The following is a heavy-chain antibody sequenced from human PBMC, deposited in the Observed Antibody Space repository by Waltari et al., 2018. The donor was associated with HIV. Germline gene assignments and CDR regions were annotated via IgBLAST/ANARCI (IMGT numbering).Heavy chain of an antibody. D-gene: IGHD2-2*01. Sequence: QVQLQQWGAGLSKPSETLSLTCAVYGGSFSGYYWSWIRQPPGQGLEWIGEINHSGSTNYNPSLKSRVTISVDTSKNQFSLKLSSVTAADTAVYYCARGLKDIVVVPAARYAFDIWGQGTMVTVSS. CDR1: GGSFSGYY. J-gene: IGHJ3*02. CDR3: ARGLKDIVVVPAARYAFDI. CDR2: INHSGST. V-gene: IGHV4-34*01.